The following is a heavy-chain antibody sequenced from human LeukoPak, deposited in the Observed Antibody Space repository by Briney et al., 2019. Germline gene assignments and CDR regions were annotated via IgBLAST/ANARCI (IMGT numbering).Heavy chain of an antibody. CDR3: ARDPPPFWTGYSFQYYGMDV. V-gene: IGHV3-21*01. Sequence: GGSRRLSCAASGFTFSSYSMNWVRQAPGKGLEWVSSISSSSSYIYYADSVKGRFTISRDNAKNSLYLQMNSLRAEDTAVYYCARDPPPFWTGYSFQYYGMDVWGQGTTVTVSS. CDR2: ISSSSSYI. J-gene: IGHJ6*02. D-gene: IGHD3/OR15-3a*01. CDR1: GFTFSSYS.